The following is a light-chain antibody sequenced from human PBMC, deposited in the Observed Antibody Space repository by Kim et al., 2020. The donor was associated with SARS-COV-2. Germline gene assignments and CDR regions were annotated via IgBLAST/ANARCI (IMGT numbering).Light chain of an antibody. V-gene: IGLV2-23*02. Sequence: GQPITISCTRTNSDIGSYNLVSWYQHHPGRAPQLIIYEVTKRPSGVSNRFSASKSGNTASLTISGLQAEDEANYYCCSYAGSNTIVFGGGTQLTVL. CDR1: NSDIGSYNL. CDR3: CSYAGSNTIV. J-gene: IGLJ2*01. CDR2: EVT.